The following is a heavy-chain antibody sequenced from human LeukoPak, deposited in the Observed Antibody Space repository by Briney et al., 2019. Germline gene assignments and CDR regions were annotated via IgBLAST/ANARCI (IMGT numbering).Heavy chain of an antibody. J-gene: IGHJ3*02. V-gene: IGHV1-8*01. CDR2: MNTNSGST. CDR1: GYTFTSAE. D-gene: IGHD1-7*01. CDR3: ARGLPSGNYVGDAFDI. Sequence: ASVKVSCKASGYTFTSAEINWVRQATGQGLEWLGRMNTNSGSTAYAQKFQGRVTMTTNTPISTAFLELSSLRSEDTAVYYCARGLPSGNYVGDAFDIWGQGTRVIVSS.